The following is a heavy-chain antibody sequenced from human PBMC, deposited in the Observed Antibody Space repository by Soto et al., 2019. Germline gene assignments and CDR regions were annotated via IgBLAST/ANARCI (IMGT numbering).Heavy chain of an antibody. CDR3: ARAELGDSAYYYFDN. CDR1: GYTFTSYD. V-gene: IGHV1-8*01. Sequence: ASVNVSCKASGYTFTSYDINWVRQATGQGLEWMGWMNPNSGNRGYAQKFQGRVTMTRDTSISTAYMELSSLRSEDTAVYYCARAELGDSAYYYFDNWGQGTLVTVSS. D-gene: IGHD7-27*01. CDR2: MNPNSGNR. J-gene: IGHJ4*02.